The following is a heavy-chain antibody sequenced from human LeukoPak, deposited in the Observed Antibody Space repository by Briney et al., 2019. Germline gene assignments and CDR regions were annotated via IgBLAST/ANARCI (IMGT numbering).Heavy chain of an antibody. CDR1: GGSISSTSYY. V-gene: IGHV4-39*07. CDR2: IYYSGST. J-gene: IGHJ5*02. CDR3: ARKGGLGLIDP. Sequence: SETLSLTCTVSGGSISSTSYYWGWIRQPPGKGLEWIGYIYYSGSTFYNPSLKGRVTISVDPSKTQFSLKLSSATVADTAVYYCARKGGLGLIDPWGQGTLVTVSS.